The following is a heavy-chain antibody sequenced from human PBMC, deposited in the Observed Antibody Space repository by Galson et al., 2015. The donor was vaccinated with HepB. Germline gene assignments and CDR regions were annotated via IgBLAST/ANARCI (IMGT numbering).Heavy chain of an antibody. V-gene: IGHV3-48*01. CDR2: ISAGSTTI. CDR3: ARNPSSYDFYNMDV. CDR1: GVTIPSYS. Sequence: SLRLSCAASGVTIPSYSMNWVRKAPGKGLEWLAYISAGSTTIYYADSVKGRFTISRDNAKNFLYLHMNSLRGEDTAVYYCARNPSSYDFYNMDVWGHGTTGTVS. J-gene: IGHJ6*02.